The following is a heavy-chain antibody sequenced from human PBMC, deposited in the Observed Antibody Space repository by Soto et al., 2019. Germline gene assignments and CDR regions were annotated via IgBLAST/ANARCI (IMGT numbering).Heavy chain of an antibody. CDR1: GYTFTSYG. CDR3: ARDTGGYSGSYYDYYYYGMDV. D-gene: IGHD1-26*01. J-gene: IGHJ6*02. CDR2: ISDYNGNT. Sequence: ASVKVSCKASGYTFTSYGISWVRQAPGQGLEWMGWISDYNGNTNYAQKLQGRVTMTTDTSTSTAYMELRSLRSDDTAVYYCARDTGGYSGSYYDYYYYGMDVWGQGTTVTVSS. V-gene: IGHV1-18*01.